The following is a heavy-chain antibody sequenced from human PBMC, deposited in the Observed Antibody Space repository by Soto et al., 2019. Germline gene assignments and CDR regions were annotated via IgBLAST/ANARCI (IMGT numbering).Heavy chain of an antibody. CDR1: GGTLGSCY. V-gene: IGHV4-59*01. CDR3: ARDGDGRMTTNPYYYNGMDV. J-gene: IGHJ6*02. D-gene: IGHD4-4*01. Sequence: SETFPHTRTVSGGTLGSCYRSWIRQPPRKGLEWIGYVFYTGRANYNASLKSRVSISLDTSNYQFSLKLSSVTAADTAVYYCARDGDGRMTTNPYYYNGMDVWGPGTTVT. CDR2: VFYTGRA.